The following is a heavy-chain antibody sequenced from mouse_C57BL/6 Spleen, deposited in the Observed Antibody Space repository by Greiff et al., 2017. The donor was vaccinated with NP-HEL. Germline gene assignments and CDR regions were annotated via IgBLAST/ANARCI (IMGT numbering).Heavy chain of an antibody. CDR3: ARGGGLRRYFYY. D-gene: IGHD2-4*01. CDR1: GYTFTSYW. J-gene: IGHJ2*01. Sequence: QVQLQQPGAELVMPGASVKLSCKASGYTFTSYWMHWVKQRPGQGLEWIGEIDPSDSYTNYNQKFKGKSTLTVDKSSSTAYMQLSSLTSEDSAFYDCARGGGLRRYFYYWGQGTTLTVSS. CDR2: IDPSDSYT. V-gene: IGHV1-69*01.